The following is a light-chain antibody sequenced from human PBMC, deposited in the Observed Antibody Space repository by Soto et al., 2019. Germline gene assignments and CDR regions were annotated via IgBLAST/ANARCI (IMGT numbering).Light chain of an antibody. Sequence: QSALTQPASVTGSPGQSITISCTGPSGDFGDFDFVSWYQQYPGKAPKVMIYDVTHRPSGVSTRFSGSKSGNTASLTISGLQADDEADYYCGSYVTTTSSYVFGTGTKVTVL. CDR2: DVT. CDR3: GSYVTTTSSYV. CDR1: SGDFGDFDF. V-gene: IGLV2-14*03. J-gene: IGLJ1*01.